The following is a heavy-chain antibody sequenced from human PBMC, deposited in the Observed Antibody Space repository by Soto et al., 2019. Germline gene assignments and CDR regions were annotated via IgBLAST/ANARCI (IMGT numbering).Heavy chain of an antibody. J-gene: IGHJ6*03. V-gene: IGHV3-23*01. CDR2: FSGSVVSK. CDR3: AKALGSSSVDYYYMDV. D-gene: IGHD6-6*01. Sequence: GGSLRLSCAASGFTFSSYAMSWVRQAPGKGLEGVSAFSGSVVSKYYADSVKGRFTISRDNSKNTLYLQMNSLRAEDTAVYYCAKALGSSSVDYYYMDVWGKGTTVTVSS. CDR1: GFTFSSYA.